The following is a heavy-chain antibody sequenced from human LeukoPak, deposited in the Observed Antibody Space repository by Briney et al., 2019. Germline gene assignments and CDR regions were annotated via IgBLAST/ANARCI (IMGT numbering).Heavy chain of an antibody. J-gene: IGHJ4*02. Sequence: GESLKISCKGSGYSFTSYWIGWVRQMPGKGLEWMGIIYPGDSDTRYSPSFQGQVTISADKSISTAYPQWSSLKASDTAMYYCASPYSSSWGALGYWGQGTLVTVSS. V-gene: IGHV5-51*01. CDR3: ASPYSSSWGALGY. D-gene: IGHD6-13*01. CDR2: IYPGDSDT. CDR1: GYSFTSYW.